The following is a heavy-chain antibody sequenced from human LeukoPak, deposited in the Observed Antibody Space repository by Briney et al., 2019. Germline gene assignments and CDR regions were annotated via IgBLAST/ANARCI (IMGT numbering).Heavy chain of an antibody. V-gene: IGHV3-23*01. CDR3: AKSRAATGLLEPFDY. D-gene: IGHD6-13*01. Sequence: GGSLRLSCAASGFTFSSYVMNWVRQAPGKGLEWVSVISGSGGSTYYADSVKGRFTISRDNSKDTLYLQMNSLRAEDTAVYYCAKSRAATGLLEPFDYWGQGTLVTVSS. CDR1: GFTFSSYV. CDR2: ISGSGGST. J-gene: IGHJ4*02.